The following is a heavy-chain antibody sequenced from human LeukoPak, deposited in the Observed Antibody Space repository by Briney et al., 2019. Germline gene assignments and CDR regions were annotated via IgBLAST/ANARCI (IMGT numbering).Heavy chain of an antibody. J-gene: IGHJ4*02. CDR1: GFTFDDYA. CDR3: AKDIGYSTTWYLES. D-gene: IGHD6-13*01. Sequence: PGGSLRLSCAASGFTFDDYAIHWVRQAPGKGLEWASLITGDGGRTYYADSVKGRFTISRDNSKTSLYLQMNSLRTEDTALYYCAKDIGYSTTWYLESWGQGTLVTVSS. CDR2: ITGDGGRT. V-gene: IGHV3-43*02.